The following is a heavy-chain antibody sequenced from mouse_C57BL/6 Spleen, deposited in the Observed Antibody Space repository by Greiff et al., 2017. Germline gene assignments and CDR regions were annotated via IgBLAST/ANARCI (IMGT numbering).Heavy chain of an antibody. D-gene: IGHD1-1*01. Sequence: VQLQQSGGGLVKPGGSLKLSCAASGFTFSDYGMHWVRQAPEKGLEWVAYISSGSSTIYYADTVKGRFTISRDNAKNTLFLQMTSLRSEDTAMYYCAKVYCGSSYDAMDYWGQGTSVTVSS. CDR1: GFTFSDYG. CDR2: ISSGSSTI. CDR3: AKVYCGSSYDAMDY. J-gene: IGHJ4*01. V-gene: IGHV5-17*01.